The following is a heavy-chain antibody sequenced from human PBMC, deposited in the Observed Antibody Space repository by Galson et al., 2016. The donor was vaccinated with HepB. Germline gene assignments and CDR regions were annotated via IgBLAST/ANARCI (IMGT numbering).Heavy chain of an antibody. J-gene: IGHJ4*02. V-gene: IGHV1-18*04. CDR2: INPYNGNI. D-gene: IGHD6-19*01. CDR1: GYTFTTYA. Sequence: SVKVSCKASGYTFTTYAITWVRQAPGQGLEWMGWINPYNGNIKYAQKVQGRVTMTTDTSTSTAYMKLRSLRFDDTAVYYCARRYSSGWYVYFDYWGQGTLVTVSS. CDR3: ARRYSSGWYVYFDY.